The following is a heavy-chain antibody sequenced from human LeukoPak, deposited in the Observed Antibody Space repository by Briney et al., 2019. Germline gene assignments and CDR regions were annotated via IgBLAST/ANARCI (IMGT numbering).Heavy chain of an antibody. CDR2: INYSGNN. V-gene: IGHV4-39*07. Sequence: SETLSLTCTVSVGSISSSSYYWGWVRQPPGKGLEWIGSINYSGNNYYNPSLKNRVTISVDTSKNQVSLKLSSVAAADRAGYYCAREGLELLDAFDIWGEGTMVTVSS. CDR3: AREGLELLDAFDI. D-gene: IGHD1-7*01. J-gene: IGHJ3*02. CDR1: VGSISSSSYY.